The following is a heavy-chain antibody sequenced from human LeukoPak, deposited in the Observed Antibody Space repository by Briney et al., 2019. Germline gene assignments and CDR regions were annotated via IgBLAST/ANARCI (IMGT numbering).Heavy chain of an antibody. Sequence: PGGSLRLSCAASGFTFSNYAMSWVRQAPGKGLEWVSTISGSGSSTYYADSVKGRFTISRDNSRNTLYLQMDSLRAEDSAVYYCAKDPPRGSGDAFDIWGQGTGDTVSS. D-gene: IGHD2-15*01. CDR3: AKDPPRGSGDAFDI. CDR1: GFTFSNYA. CDR2: ISGSGSST. J-gene: IGHJ3*02. V-gene: IGHV3-23*01.